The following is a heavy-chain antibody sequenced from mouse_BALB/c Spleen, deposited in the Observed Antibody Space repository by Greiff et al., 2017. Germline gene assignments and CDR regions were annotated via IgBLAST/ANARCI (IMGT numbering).Heavy chain of an antibody. D-gene: IGHD2-4*01. V-gene: IGHV1-15*01. Sequence: QVQLQQSGAELVRPGASVTLSCKASGYTFTDYEMHWVKQTPVHGLEWIGAIDPETGGTAYNQKFKGKATLTADKSSSTAYMELRSLTSEDSAVYYCTRPMITTRYAMDYWGQGTSVTVSS. CDR1: GYTFTDYE. J-gene: IGHJ4*01. CDR3: TRPMITTRYAMDY. CDR2: IDPETGGT.